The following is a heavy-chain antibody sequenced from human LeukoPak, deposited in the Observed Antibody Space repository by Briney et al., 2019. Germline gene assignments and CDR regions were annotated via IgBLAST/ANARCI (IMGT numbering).Heavy chain of an antibody. Sequence: ASVKVSCKASGYTFTGCYMHWVRQAPGQGLEWMGWINPNSGGTNYAQKVQGRVTMTRDTSISTAYMELSRLRSDDTAVYYCARVLDDSGGYYFILGAFDIWGLGTMVTVSS. D-gene: IGHD3-22*01. CDR2: INPNSGGT. CDR1: GYTFTGCY. J-gene: IGHJ3*02. V-gene: IGHV1-2*02. CDR3: ARVLDDSGGYYFILGAFDI.